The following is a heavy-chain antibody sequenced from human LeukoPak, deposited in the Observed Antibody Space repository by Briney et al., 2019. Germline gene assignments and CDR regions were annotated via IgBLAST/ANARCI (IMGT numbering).Heavy chain of an antibody. J-gene: IGHJ4*02. V-gene: IGHV4-4*07. CDR3: ARHHGIAVAGYYFDY. Sequence: PSETLSLTGTVSGGSISSYYWSWIRQPAGKGLEWIGRIYTSGSTYYNPSLKSRVTISVDTSKNQFSLKLSSVTAADTAVYYCARHHGIAVAGYYFDYWGQGTLVTVSS. CDR1: GGSISSYY. D-gene: IGHD6-19*01. CDR2: IYTSGST.